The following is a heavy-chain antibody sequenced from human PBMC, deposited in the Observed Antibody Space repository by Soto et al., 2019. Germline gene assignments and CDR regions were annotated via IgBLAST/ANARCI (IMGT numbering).Heavy chain of an antibody. Sequence: EVQLVESGGGLVQPGGSLRLSCAASGFTVSSHYMSWVRQAPGKGLEWVSVIYSGGSTYYADSVKCRFTISRDNSKNTRYLQMNSLIAEDTAVYYCAREPAVAGILSDYWVEGTMVTVSS. D-gene: IGHD6-19*01. CDR3: AREPAVAGILSDY. V-gene: IGHV3-66*01. CDR1: GFTVSSHY. J-gene: IGHJ4*02. CDR2: IYSGGST.